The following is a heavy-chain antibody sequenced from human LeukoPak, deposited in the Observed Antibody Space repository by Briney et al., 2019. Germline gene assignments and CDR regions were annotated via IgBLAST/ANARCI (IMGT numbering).Heavy chain of an antibody. V-gene: IGHV3-21*01. Sequence: GGSLRLSCAASGFTFSSYSMNWVRQAPGKGLEWVSSISSSSSYIYHADSVKGRFTISRDNAKNSLYLQMNSLRAEDTAVYYCARDDPGDYYDSSGSFDYWGQGTLVTVSS. CDR3: ARDDPGDYYDSSGSFDY. J-gene: IGHJ4*02. CDR2: ISSSSSYI. CDR1: GFTFSSYS. D-gene: IGHD3-22*01.